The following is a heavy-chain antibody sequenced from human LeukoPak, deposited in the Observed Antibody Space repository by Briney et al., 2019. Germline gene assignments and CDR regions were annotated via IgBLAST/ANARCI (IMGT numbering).Heavy chain of an antibody. CDR3: ARGPYSYDSSGAFDI. J-gene: IGHJ3*02. Sequence: SETLSLTCTVSGGSTSSYYWNWIRQPAGKGLEWIGRIYTSGSTDYNPSLKSRVTMSVDTSKNQFSLKVTSVTAADTAVYFCARGPYSYDSSGAFDIWGQGTMVTVSS. CDR1: GGSTSSYY. D-gene: IGHD3-22*01. V-gene: IGHV4-4*07. CDR2: IYTSGST.